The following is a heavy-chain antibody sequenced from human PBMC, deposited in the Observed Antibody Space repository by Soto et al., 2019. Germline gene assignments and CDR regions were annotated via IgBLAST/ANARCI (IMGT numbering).Heavy chain of an antibody. Sequence: QVQLVQSGAEVKKPGASVKVSCKASRYTFSSYYVQWVRQAPGQGLEWMGIINPSGGSTTYAQKSQGRVTMTRDTSTSTVYMELSSLRSEDTAVYYCARVGGYSYGGVDYWGQGTLVTVSS. CDR2: INPSGGST. V-gene: IGHV1-46*01. J-gene: IGHJ4*02. CDR3: ARVGGYSYGGVDY. CDR1: RYTFSSYY. D-gene: IGHD5-18*01.